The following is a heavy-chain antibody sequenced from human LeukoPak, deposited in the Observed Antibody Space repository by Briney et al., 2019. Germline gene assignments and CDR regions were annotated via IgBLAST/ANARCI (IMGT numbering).Heavy chain of an antibody. V-gene: IGHV3-23*01. Sequence: GGSLRISCAASGFSFDAMSWVRQAPGKGLEWVSGISETGRTTSYTDSVKGRFTISRDNSKNTLHLQMNRPRAEDTALYYCAKDHDNTDYYYYFDSWGQGTLVTVSS. D-gene: IGHD2-21*02. J-gene: IGHJ4*02. CDR1: GFSFDA. CDR3: AKDHDNTDYYYYFDS. CDR2: ISETGRTT.